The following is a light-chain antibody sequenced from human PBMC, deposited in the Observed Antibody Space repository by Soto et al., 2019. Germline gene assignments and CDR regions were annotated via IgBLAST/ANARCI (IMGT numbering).Light chain of an antibody. V-gene: IGLV2-23*01. Sequence: QSALTQPASVSGSPGQSITISCTGTTNHVGSYNLVSWYQLHPGKAPNLMMYQAGKRPSGVSNLFSGSKSGNTASLTISGLQAEDVADDYCCSYGGSYTVIFGGGTKVTVL. J-gene: IGLJ2*01. CDR2: QAG. CDR3: CSYGGSYTVI. CDR1: TNHVGSYNL.